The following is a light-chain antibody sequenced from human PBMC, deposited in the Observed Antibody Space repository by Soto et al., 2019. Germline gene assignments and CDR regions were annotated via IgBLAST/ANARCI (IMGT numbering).Light chain of an antibody. Sequence: EIVLTQSPGTLSLSPGERATLSCRASQSVSSSYLAWYQQKPGQAPRLLIYGASSRATGIPDRFSGSGSGTAFPLTISRLEPEDFAVYYCQQYGSSRWTFGQGTKVEIK. CDR1: QSVSSSY. CDR2: GAS. J-gene: IGKJ1*01. CDR3: QQYGSSRWT. V-gene: IGKV3-20*01.